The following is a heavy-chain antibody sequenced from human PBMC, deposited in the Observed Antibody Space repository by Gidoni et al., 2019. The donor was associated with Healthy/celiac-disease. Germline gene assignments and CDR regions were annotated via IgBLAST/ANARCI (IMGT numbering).Heavy chain of an antibody. Sequence: EVQLLESGGGLVQPGGSLRLSCAASGFTFSSYAMSWVRQAPGKGLEWVSAISGSGGSTYYADSVKGRFTISRDNSKNTLYLQMNSLRAEDTAVYYCAKVGFVEMATINLYYFDYWGQGTLVTVSS. J-gene: IGHJ4*02. CDR2: ISGSGGST. CDR1: GFTFSSYA. V-gene: IGHV3-23*01. D-gene: IGHD5-12*01. CDR3: AKVGFVEMATINLYYFDY.